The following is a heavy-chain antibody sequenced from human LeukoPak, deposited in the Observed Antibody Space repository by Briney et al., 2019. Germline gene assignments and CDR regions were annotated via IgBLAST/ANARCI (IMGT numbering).Heavy chain of an antibody. V-gene: IGHV4-61*02. CDR3: ATDGMVRGPDAWFDS. J-gene: IGHJ5*01. CDR2: IYTRGST. CDR1: GGSISSGRYY. Sequence: PSETLSLTCNVSGGSISSGRYYWSWIRQPAGKGLEWIGRIYTRGSTNYNPSLKSRVTMSVDTSKNQFSLKLSSVTAADTAVCYCATDGMVRGPDAWFDSWGQGTLVTVSS. D-gene: IGHD3-10*01.